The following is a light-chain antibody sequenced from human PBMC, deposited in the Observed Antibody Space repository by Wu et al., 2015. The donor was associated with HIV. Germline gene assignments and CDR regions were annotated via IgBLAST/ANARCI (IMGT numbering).Light chain of an antibody. Sequence: EIVLTQSPGTLSLSPGERATLSCRASQSISSSNLAWYQQKPGQAPRLLIYGASTRATGIPDRFSGSGSGTGFTLTISRLEPEDFAVYYCHQYGSSPQTFGQGTKVEIK. CDR2: GAS. CDR1: QSISSSN. CDR3: HQYGSSPQT. J-gene: IGKJ1*01. V-gene: IGKV3-20*01.